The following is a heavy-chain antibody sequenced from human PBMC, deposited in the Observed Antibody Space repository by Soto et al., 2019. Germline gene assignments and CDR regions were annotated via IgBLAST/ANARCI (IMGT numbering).Heavy chain of an antibody. CDR3: AIREDYYGSGSYYNSHYYFDY. Sequence: PGGSLRLSCAASGFTFSIYAMHWVRQAPGKGLEWVAVISYDGSNKYYADSVKGRFTISRDNSKNTLYLQMNSLRAEDTAVYYCAIREDYYGSGSYYNSHYYFDYWGQGTLVTVSS. CDR2: ISYDGSNK. CDR1: GFTFSIYA. D-gene: IGHD3-10*01. V-gene: IGHV3-30-3*01. J-gene: IGHJ4*02.